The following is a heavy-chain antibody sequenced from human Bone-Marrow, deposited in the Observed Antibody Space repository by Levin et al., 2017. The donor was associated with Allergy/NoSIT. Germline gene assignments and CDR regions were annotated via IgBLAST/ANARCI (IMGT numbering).Heavy chain of an antibody. CDR3: ARYSGSYLWFDP. CDR1: GGSISSYY. CDR2: IYYSGST. Sequence: GSLRLSCTVSGGSISSYYWSWIRQPPGKGLEWIGYIYYSGSTNYNPSLKSRVTISVDTSKNQFSLKLSSVTAADTAVYYCARYSGSYLWFDPWGQGTLVTVSS. D-gene: IGHD1-26*01. J-gene: IGHJ5*02. V-gene: IGHV4-59*08.